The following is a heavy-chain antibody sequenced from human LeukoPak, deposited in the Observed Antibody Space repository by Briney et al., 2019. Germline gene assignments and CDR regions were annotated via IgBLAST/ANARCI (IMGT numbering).Heavy chain of an antibody. V-gene: IGHV1-69*01. Sequence: ASVKVSCKASGGTFSSYAISWVRQAPGQGLEWMGGIIPIFGTANYAQKFQGRVTITADESTSTAYMELSSLRSEDTVVYYCVLNSRMVRDDAFDIWGQGTMVTVSS. J-gene: IGHJ3*02. D-gene: IGHD3-10*01. CDR2: IIPIFGTA. CDR1: GGTFSSYA. CDR3: VLNSRMVRDDAFDI.